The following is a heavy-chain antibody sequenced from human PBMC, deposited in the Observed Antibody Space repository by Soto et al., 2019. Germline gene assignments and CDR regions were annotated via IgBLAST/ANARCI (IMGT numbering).Heavy chain of an antibody. CDR2: TYYRSKWYN. CDR1: GDSVSSNSAA. V-gene: IGHV6-1*01. J-gene: IGHJ3*02. Sequence: KQSQTLSLTCAISGDSVSSNSAAWNWIRQSPSRGLEWLGRTYYRSKWYNDYAVSVKSRITINPDTSKNQFSLQLNSVTPEDTAVYYCARDGSEYCSGGSCYWVDGSAFDIWGQGTMVTVSS. D-gene: IGHD2-15*01. CDR3: ARDGSEYCSGGSCYWVDGSAFDI.